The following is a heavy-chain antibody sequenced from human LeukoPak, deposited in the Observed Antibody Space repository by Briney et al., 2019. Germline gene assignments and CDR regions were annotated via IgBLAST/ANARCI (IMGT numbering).Heavy chain of an antibody. CDR2: IYPDDSDT. CDR3: ARREGFDAFDI. J-gene: IGHJ3*02. Sequence: GESLKISREGSGYSFTTYWIGWVRQMPGKGLEWMGIIYPDDSDTRYSPSFQGQVTISADKSISTAYLQWSSLKASDTAMYYCARREGFDAFDIWGQGTMVTVSS. V-gene: IGHV5-51*01. CDR1: GYSFTTYW.